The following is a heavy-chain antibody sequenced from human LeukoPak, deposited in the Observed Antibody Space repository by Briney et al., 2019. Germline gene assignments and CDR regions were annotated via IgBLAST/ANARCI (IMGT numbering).Heavy chain of an antibody. J-gene: IGHJ4*02. CDR2: ISYDGSNK. V-gene: IGHV3-30*03. CDR1: GFSFSSYG. CDR3: ARDPYPYGALDY. D-gene: IGHD4-17*01. Sequence: PGGSLRLSCAASGFSFSSYGMHWVRQAPGKGLEWVAVISYDGSNKYYADSVKGRFTSSRDNSKNTLYLQMNSLRVEDTAVYYCARDPYPYGALDYWGQGTLVTVSS.